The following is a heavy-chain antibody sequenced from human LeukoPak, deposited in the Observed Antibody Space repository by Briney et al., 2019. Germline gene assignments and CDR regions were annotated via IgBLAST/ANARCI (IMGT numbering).Heavy chain of an antibody. D-gene: IGHD3-22*01. CDR1: GFTFSSYA. CDR3: AKDGFDYYDSSGYYYFNY. CDR2: ISGGGVAI. J-gene: IGHJ4*02. Sequence: GGSLILSCAASGFTFSSYAMSWVRQAPGKGLQWVSAISGGGVAIYYADSVKGRFTISRDNSKNTLYLQMNSLRAEDTAVYYCAKDGFDYYDSSGYYYFNYWGQGTLVTVSS. V-gene: IGHV3-23*01.